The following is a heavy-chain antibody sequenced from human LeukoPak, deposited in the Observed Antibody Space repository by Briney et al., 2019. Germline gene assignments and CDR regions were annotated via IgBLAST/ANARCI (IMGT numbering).Heavy chain of an antibody. CDR1: GGSFSGYY. J-gene: IGHJ6*03. Sequence: PSETLSLTCAVYGGSFSGYYWSWIRQPPGKGLEWIGEINHSGSTNYNPSLKSRVTISVDTSKNQFSLKLSSVTAADTAVYYCARETHYGFWSGYPYYYYYMDVWGKGTTVTVSS. CDR3: ARETHYGFWSGYPYYYYYMDV. V-gene: IGHV4-34*01. D-gene: IGHD3-3*01. CDR2: INHSGST.